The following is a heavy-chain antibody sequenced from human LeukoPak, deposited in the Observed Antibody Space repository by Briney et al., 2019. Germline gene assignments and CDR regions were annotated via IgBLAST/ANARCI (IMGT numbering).Heavy chain of an antibody. CDR3: ARSLITFGGVIVRNYFDY. Sequence: PGGSLRLSCAASGFTFTDAWMSWLRQAPGKGLEWVANIKDDGSEEYYVDSVKGRFTISRDNAKNSLYLQMNSLRAEDTAVYYCARSLITFGGVIVRNYFDYWGQGTLVTVSS. V-gene: IGHV3-7*01. CDR2: IKDDGSEE. CDR1: GFTFTDAW. J-gene: IGHJ4*02. D-gene: IGHD3-16*02.